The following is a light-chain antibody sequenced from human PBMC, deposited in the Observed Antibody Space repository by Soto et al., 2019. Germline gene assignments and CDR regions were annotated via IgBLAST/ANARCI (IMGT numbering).Light chain of an antibody. CDR3: QQYNDWPPVN. CDR1: QGIISY. CDR2: AAS. V-gene: IGKV1-27*01. Sequence: DIQMTHSPSSLSASVLDRVTITCRASQGIISYLAWYQQKPGKVPHLLIYAASTLQSGVPSRFSGSGSGTEFTLTISSLQSEDFAVYYCQQYNDWPPVNFGGGTKVDIK. J-gene: IGKJ4*01.